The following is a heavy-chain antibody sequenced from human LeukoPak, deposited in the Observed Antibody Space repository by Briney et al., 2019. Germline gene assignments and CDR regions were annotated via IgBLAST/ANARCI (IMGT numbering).Heavy chain of an antibody. CDR1: GYTFTAYG. Sequence: SVKVSCKASGYTFTAYGISWVRQAPGQGLEWMGWISANNGNTNYAQKVQGRVTMTRDTSTSTAYMELRSLRYDDTAVYYCSRDDGPFGGVRFDHWGQGTLVTVSS. V-gene: IGHV1-18*01. CDR3: SRDDGPFGGVRFDH. J-gene: IGHJ4*02. CDR2: ISANNGNT. D-gene: IGHD3-16*01.